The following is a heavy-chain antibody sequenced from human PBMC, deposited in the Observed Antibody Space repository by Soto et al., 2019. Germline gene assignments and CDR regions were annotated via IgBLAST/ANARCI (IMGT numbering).Heavy chain of an antibody. J-gene: IGHJ5*02. CDR2: ISAYNGNT. Sequence: ASVKVSCKASGYTFTSYGISWVRQAPGQGLEWMGWISAYNGNTNYAQKLQGRVTMTTDTSTSTAYMELRNLRSDDTAVYYCARVVAGAAMIVVVNNWFDPWGQGTLVTVSS. D-gene: IGHD3-22*01. CDR1: GYTFTSYG. CDR3: ARVVAGAAMIVVVNNWFDP. V-gene: IGHV1-18*04.